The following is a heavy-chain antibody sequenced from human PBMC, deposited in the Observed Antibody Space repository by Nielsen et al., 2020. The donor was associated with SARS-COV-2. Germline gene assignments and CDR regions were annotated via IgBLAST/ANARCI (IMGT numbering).Heavy chain of an antibody. CDR3: AKLPSHYGDYDAFDI. CDR2: INWNGGST. Sequence: GGSLRLSCAASGFTFDDYAMHWVRQAPGKGLEWVSGINWNGGSTGYADSVKGRFTISRDNSKNSLYLQMNSLRTEDTALYYCAKLPSHYGDYDAFDIWGQGTMVTVSS. D-gene: IGHD4-17*01. V-gene: IGHV3-43*02. J-gene: IGHJ3*02. CDR1: GFTFDDYA.